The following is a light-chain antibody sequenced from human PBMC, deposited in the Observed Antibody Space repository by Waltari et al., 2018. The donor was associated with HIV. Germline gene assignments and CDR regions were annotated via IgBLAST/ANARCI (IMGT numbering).Light chain of an antibody. V-gene: IGKV3-20*01. CDR1: QSVSSSY. CDR3: QQYGSSPLLT. Sequence: EIVLTQSPGTLSLSPGERATLSCRASQSVSSSYLAWYQQKPGQAPRLLIYGASSRATGIPDRFSGSWSGTDFTLTISRLGPEEFAVYYWQQYGSSPLLTFGGGTKVEIK. CDR2: GAS. J-gene: IGKJ4*01.